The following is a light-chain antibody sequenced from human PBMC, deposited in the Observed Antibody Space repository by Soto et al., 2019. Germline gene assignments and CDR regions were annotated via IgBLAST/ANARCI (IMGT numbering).Light chain of an antibody. J-gene: IGLJ1*01. CDR2: EVS. CDR1: SSDVGGYNY. Sequence: QSVLTQPPSASGSPGQSVTISCTGTSSDVGGYNYVSWYQQHPGKAPKLMIYEVSKRPSGVPDRFSGSKSGNTASLTVSGLQAEDEADYYCSSYPRRDFGTGTKVTVL. V-gene: IGLV2-8*01. CDR3: SSYPRRD.